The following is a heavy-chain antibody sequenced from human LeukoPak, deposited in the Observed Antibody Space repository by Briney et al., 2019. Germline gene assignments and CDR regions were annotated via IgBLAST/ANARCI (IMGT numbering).Heavy chain of an antibody. CDR1: GGSISSGGYS. V-gene: IGHV4-30-4*07. Sequence: SQTLSLTCAVSGGSISSGGYSWSWIRQPPGKGLEWIGYIYYSGSTNYNPSLKSRVTISVDTSKNQFSLKLSSVTAADTAVYYCAREEHYYYYMDVWGKGTTVTVSS. CDR3: AREEHYYYYMDV. D-gene: IGHD1-26*01. J-gene: IGHJ6*03. CDR2: IYYSGST.